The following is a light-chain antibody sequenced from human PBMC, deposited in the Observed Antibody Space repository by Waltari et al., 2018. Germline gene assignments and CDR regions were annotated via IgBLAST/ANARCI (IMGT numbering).Light chain of an antibody. Sequence: DIQMTQFPATLSASVGDRVTITCRASQSISDWLAWFQPKPGKAPKLLIYKASTFHTGVPSRFSGSGSGSELTLNINRLQANDFATYVCQQYDAYPYTFGHGTKLEI. J-gene: IGKJ2*01. CDR1: QSISDW. CDR2: KAS. CDR3: QQYDAYPYT. V-gene: IGKV1-5*03.